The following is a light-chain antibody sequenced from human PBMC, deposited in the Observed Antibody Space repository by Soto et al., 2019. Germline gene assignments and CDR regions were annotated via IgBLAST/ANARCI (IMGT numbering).Light chain of an antibody. Sequence: QSALTQPASVSGSPGQSITISCTGTSSDVGGYNYVSWYQQHPDKAPKLMIYDVSNRPSGVSNRFSGSKSGNTASLTISGIQAEDESDYYCNSYTRSSTRVFGTGTKVTVL. CDR2: DVS. V-gene: IGLV2-14*01. CDR1: SSDVGGYNY. J-gene: IGLJ1*01. CDR3: NSYTRSSTRV.